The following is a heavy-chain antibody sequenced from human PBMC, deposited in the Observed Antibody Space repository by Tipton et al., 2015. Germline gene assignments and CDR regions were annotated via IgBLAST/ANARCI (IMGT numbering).Heavy chain of an antibody. J-gene: IGHJ4*02. CDR2: INSNNGVT. CDR3: ASDRTGTTFDY. V-gene: IGHV1-2*02. Sequence: QSGAEVKKPGASVKVSCRASGFTFSGYFIHWVRQAPGQGLEWMGWINSNNGVTNYAQKFQGRVSMTRDTSISTGYMELSRLKSDDTAVYYCASDRTGTTFDYWGQGTLVTVSS. CDR1: GFTFSGYF. D-gene: IGHD1-7*01.